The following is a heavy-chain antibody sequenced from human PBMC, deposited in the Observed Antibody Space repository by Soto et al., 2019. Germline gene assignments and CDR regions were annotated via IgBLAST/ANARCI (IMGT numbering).Heavy chain of an antibody. CDR2: ISSSSSYI. D-gene: IGHD1-1*01. Sequence: EVQLLESGGGLVQPGGSLRLSCAASGFTFSSYAMSWVRQAPGKGLEWVSAISSSSSYIYYADSVKGRFTISRDNAKNSLYLQMNSLRAEDTAVYYCARDGVRPEATWYGMDVWGQGTTVTVSS. CDR1: GFTFSSYA. J-gene: IGHJ6*02. CDR3: ARDGVRPEATWYGMDV. V-gene: IGHV3-21*01.